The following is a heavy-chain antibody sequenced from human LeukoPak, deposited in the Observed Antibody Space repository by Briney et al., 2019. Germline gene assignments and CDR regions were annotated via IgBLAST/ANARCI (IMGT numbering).Heavy chain of an antibody. CDR2: INPNSGGT. Sequence: VASVKVSCKASGYTFTGYYMHWVRQAPGQGLKWMGWINPNSGGTNYAQKFQGRVTMTRDTSISTAYMELSRLRSDDTAVYYCASERRVVPADPIEYYYYYMDVWGKGTTVTVSS. D-gene: IGHD2-2*01. CDR3: ASERRVVPADPIEYYYYYMDV. V-gene: IGHV1-2*02. CDR1: GYTFTGYY. J-gene: IGHJ6*03.